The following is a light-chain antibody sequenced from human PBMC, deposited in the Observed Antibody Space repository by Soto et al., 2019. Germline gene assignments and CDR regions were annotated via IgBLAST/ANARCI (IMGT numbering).Light chain of an antibody. CDR1: HSTSSY. V-gene: IGKV1-39*01. CDR3: QQSYSTLWT. CDR2: AAS. Sequence: DIQMTQSPSSLSASVGDRVTITCRPSHSTSSYLNWYQQKPGKAPKLLIYAASSLQSGVPSRFSGSGSGTDFTLTISSLQPEDFATYYCQQSYSTLWTFGQGTKVDIK. J-gene: IGKJ1*01.